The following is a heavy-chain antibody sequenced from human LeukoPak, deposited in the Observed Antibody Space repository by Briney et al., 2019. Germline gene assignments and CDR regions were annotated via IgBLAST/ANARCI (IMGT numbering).Heavy chain of an antibody. CDR1: GGSTSSYY. CDR2: IYYSGST. D-gene: IGHD3-22*01. V-gene: IGHV4-59*01. Sequence: SETLSLTCSVSGGSTSSYYWSRIRQPPGKQLEWIGYIYYSGSTNYNPSLKSRVTISVDTSKNQFSLKLSSVTAADTAVYYCARVDSSATGSYFDYWGQGTLVTVSS. CDR3: ARVDSSATGSYFDY. J-gene: IGHJ4*02.